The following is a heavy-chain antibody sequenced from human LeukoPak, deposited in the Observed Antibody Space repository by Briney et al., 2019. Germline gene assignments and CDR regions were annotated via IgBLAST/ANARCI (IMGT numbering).Heavy chain of an antibody. D-gene: IGHD3-10*01. CDR2: INHSGST. Sequence: SETLSLTCAVYGGSFSGYYWTWIRQPPGKGLEWIGEINHSGSTNYNPSLKSRVTISVDTSKNQFSLKLSSVTAADTAVYYCARVYRSGSYYSYYYYMDVWGKGTTVTVSS. CDR3: ARVYRSGSYYSYYYYMDV. J-gene: IGHJ6*03. CDR1: GGSFSGYY. V-gene: IGHV4-34*01.